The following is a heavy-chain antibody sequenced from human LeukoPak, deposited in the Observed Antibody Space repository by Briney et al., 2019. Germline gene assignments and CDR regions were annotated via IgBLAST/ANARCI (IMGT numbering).Heavy chain of an antibody. D-gene: IGHD3-10*02. CDR2: ISGSGAYT. V-gene: IGHV3-23*01. J-gene: IGHJ4*02. Sequence: GGSLRLSCAASGFTLSSYAMNWVRQAPGKGLEWVSAISGSGAYTYYADSVKGRFTISRDNSKNTVYLQMNSLRAEDTAVYYCAKDVLGYNSPIDYWGQGALVTVSS. CDR1: GFTLSSYA. CDR3: AKDVLGYNSPIDY.